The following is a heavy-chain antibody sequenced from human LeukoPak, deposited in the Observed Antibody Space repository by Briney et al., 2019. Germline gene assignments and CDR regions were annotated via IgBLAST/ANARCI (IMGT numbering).Heavy chain of an antibody. CDR2: ISSSGSTI. V-gene: IGHV3-48*03. CDR3: ATEGYRHSY. J-gene: IGHJ4*02. Sequence: GGSLRLSCAASGFAFSSYEMNWVRQAPGKGLEWVSYISSSGSTISYADSVKGRFTISRDNAKNSLYLQMNSLRAEDTAVYYCATEGYRHSYWGQGTLVTVSS. CDR1: GFAFSSYE. D-gene: IGHD6-13*01.